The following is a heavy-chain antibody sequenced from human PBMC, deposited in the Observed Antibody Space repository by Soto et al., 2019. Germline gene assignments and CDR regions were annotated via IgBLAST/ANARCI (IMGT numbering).Heavy chain of an antibody. CDR1: GGSISSSSYY. Sequence: SETLSLTCTVAGGSISSSSYYWAWIRQPPGKGLDWIGSVSYGGSTYHNPSLRSRVTISEDTSKSQFSLKVNSMTAADTAVYYCARYRREAVAGYTLDNWGQGMLVTVSS. D-gene: IGHD6-13*01. CDR3: ARYRREAVAGYTLDN. V-gene: IGHV4-39*07. J-gene: IGHJ4*02. CDR2: VSYGGST.